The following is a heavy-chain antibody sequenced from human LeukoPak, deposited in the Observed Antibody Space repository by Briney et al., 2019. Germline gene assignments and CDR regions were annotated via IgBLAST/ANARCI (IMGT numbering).Heavy chain of an antibody. CDR1: GFTFSTYG. CDR2: IRFDGSKE. Sequence: PGGSLRLSCAASGFTFSTYGMHWVRQAPGKGLEWVAFIRFDGSKEYYADSVKGRLTISRDNSKNTVYIEINSLRAEDTAVYYCAREGRLQLESGRGYYNWFDPWGQGTLVTVSS. V-gene: IGHV3-30*02. J-gene: IGHJ5*02. CDR3: AREGRLQLESGRGYYNWFDP. D-gene: IGHD3-3*01.